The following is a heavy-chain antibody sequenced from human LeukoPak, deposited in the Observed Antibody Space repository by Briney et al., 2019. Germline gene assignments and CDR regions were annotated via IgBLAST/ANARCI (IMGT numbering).Heavy chain of an antibody. CDR3: ARGDILPGYYQPPFDY. Sequence: SETLSLTCAVSGGSISIGGYSWSWIRQPPRKCLEWIAYIYHSGSTYYNPSLKSRVTISVDTSKNHCSLKLSSVTAADTALYYCARGDILPGYYQPPFDYWGQGTLVTVSS. J-gene: IGHJ4*02. CDR1: GGSISIGGYS. CDR2: IYHSGST. D-gene: IGHD3-9*01. V-gene: IGHV4-30-2*01.